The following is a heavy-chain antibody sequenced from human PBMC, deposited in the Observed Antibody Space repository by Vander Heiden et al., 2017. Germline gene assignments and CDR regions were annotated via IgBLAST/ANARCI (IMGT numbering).Heavy chain of an antibody. J-gene: IGHJ6*02. D-gene: IGHD3-3*01. Sequence: EVQLLESGGGLVQPGGSLRLSCAASGFTFSSYAMSWLRQAPGKGLEWVSAISGSGGSTYYADSVKGRFTISRDNSKNTLYLQMNSLRAEDTAVYYCAKDPILRFLEWSPNYYYGMDVWGQGTTVTVSS. V-gene: IGHV3-23*01. CDR1: GFTFSSYA. CDR3: AKDPILRFLEWSPNYYYGMDV. CDR2: ISGSGGST.